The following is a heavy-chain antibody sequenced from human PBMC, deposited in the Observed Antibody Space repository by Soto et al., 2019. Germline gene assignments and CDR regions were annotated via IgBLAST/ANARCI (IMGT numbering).Heavy chain of an antibody. D-gene: IGHD1-1*01. Sequence: PSETLSLTCTVSGGSIGSGDYYWSWIRQPPGKGLEWIGYIYYSGSTYYNPSLKSRVTISVDTSKNQFSLKLSSVTAADTAVYYCARELERQGGADYWGQGTLVTASS. CDR3: ARELERQGGADY. J-gene: IGHJ4*02. CDR1: GGSIGSGDYY. V-gene: IGHV4-30-4*01. CDR2: IYYSGST.